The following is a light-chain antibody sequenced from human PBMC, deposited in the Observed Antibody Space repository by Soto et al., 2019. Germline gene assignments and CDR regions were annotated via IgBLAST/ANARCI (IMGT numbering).Light chain of an antibody. CDR1: QSVSSY. CDR3: QQYGSSPLT. Sequence: IVLTQSPATLSLSPGERATLSCRASQSVSSYLAWYQQKPGQAPRLLTYGASSRATGIPDRFSGSGSGTDFTLTISRLEPEDFAVYYCQQYGSSPLTFGGGPRWIS. V-gene: IGKV3-20*01. CDR2: GAS. J-gene: IGKJ4*01.